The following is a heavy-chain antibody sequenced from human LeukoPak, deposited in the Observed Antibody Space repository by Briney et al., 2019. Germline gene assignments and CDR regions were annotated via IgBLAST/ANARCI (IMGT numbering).Heavy chain of an antibody. CDR2: IRYDGSNK. CDR3: AKVYCSSTSCYTPYDAFDI. CDR1: GFTFSSYG. V-gene: IGHV3-30*02. Sequence: GGSLRLSCAASGFTFSSYGMHWVRQAPGKGLEWVAFIRYDGSNKYYADSVKGRFTISRDNSKNTLYLQMNSLRAEDTAVYYCAKVYCSSTSCYTPYDAFDIWGQGTMVTVSS. J-gene: IGHJ3*02. D-gene: IGHD2-2*02.